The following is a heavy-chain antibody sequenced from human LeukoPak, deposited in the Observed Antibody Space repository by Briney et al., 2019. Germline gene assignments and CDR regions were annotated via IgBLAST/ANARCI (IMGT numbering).Heavy chain of an antibody. CDR3: ARDCSGGSCYDY. J-gene: IGHJ4*02. D-gene: IGHD2-15*01. Sequence: GGSLRLSCAASGFTFSSYAMPWVRQAPGKGLEWVAVISYDGSNKYYADSVKGRFTISRDNSKNTLYLQMNSLRAEDTAVYYCARDCSGGSCYDYWGQGTLVTVSS. CDR1: GFTFSSYA. V-gene: IGHV3-30-3*01. CDR2: ISYDGSNK.